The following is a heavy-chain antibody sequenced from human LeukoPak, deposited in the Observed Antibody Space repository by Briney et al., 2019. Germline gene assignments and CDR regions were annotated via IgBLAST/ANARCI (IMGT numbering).Heavy chain of an antibody. CDR2: ISSSGSTI. D-gene: IGHD4/OR15-4a*01. Sequence: PGGSLRLSCAASGFTFSSYAMSWVRQAPGKGLEWVSYISSSGSTIYYADSVKGRFTISRDNAKNSLYLQMNSLRAEDTAVYYCARDYGEGAFDTWGQGTMVTVSS. CDR1: GFTFSSYA. V-gene: IGHV3-48*04. CDR3: ARDYGEGAFDT. J-gene: IGHJ3*02.